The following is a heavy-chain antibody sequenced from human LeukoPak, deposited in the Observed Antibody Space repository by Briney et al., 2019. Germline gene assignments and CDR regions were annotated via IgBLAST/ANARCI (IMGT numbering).Heavy chain of an antibody. CDR1: GFSFSRHA. V-gene: IGHV3-30-3*01. Sequence: GRSLRLSCAASGFSFSRHAIYWVRQAPGKGLEWVAVISYDGNNKYYADSVKGRFTISRDNSKSTLYLEMNSLRAEDTAVYYCARDGIELSRAFDIWGQGTMVTVSS. CDR3: ARDGIELSRAFDI. J-gene: IGHJ3*02. D-gene: IGHD2/OR15-2a*01. CDR2: ISYDGNNK.